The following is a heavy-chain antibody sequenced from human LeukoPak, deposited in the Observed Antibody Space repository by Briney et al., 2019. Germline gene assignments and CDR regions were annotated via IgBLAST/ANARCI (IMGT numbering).Heavy chain of an antibody. D-gene: IGHD3-10*01. CDR2: ISSSSSYI. J-gene: IGHJ4*02. Sequence: GGSLRLSCAASGFTFSSYSMNWVRQAPGKGLEWFSLISSSSSYIYYADSVKGRFTISRDNAKNSLYLQMNSLRAEDTAVYYCARDLEGSGSFYRPSYDYWGQGTLVTVSS. V-gene: IGHV3-21*01. CDR3: ARDLEGSGSFYRPSYDY. CDR1: GFTFSSYS.